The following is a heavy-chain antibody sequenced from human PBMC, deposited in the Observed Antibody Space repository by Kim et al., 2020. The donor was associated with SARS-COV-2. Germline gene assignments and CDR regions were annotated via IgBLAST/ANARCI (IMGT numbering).Heavy chain of an antibody. CDR3: ARHRGGDYRLNCCDP. CDR2: IYYSGST. J-gene: IGHJ5*02. V-gene: IGHV4-39*01. D-gene: IGHD4-17*01. Sequence: SETLSLTCTVSGGSISSSSYYWGWIRQPPGKGLEWIGSIYYSGSTYYNPSLKSRVTISVDTSKNQFSLKLSSVTAADTAVYYCARHRGGDYRLNCCDPWGQGALVAVSS. CDR1: GGSISSSSYY.